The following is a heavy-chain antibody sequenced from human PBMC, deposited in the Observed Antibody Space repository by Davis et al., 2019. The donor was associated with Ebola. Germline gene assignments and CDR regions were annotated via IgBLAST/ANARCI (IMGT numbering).Heavy chain of an antibody. V-gene: IGHV3-11*04. CDR1: NFTFSDYY. CDR2: ISNSGDRI. J-gene: IGHJ4*01. Sequence: PGGSLRLSCAASNFTFSDYYMSWIPQAPGKGLEWISYISNSGDRIYYADSVKGRFTISRDNAKTSVFLQMNSLKAEDSAVYYCARAASPYYGLGSYYSDYWGQGTLVTVSS. D-gene: IGHD3-10*01. CDR3: ARAASPYYGLGSYYSDY.